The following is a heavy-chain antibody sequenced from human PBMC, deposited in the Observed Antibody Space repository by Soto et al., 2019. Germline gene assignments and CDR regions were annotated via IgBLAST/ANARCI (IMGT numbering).Heavy chain of an antibody. Sequence: ASVKVSCKASGYTFTSYDINWVRQATGQGLEWMGWMNPNSGNTGYAQKFKGRVTMTRNTSISTAYMEMSSLRSKDTAVYYCARATTGEFDYWGQGTLVTVSS. J-gene: IGHJ4*02. CDR1: GYTFTSYD. CDR3: ARATTGEFDY. V-gene: IGHV1-8*01. D-gene: IGHD7-27*01. CDR2: MNPNSGNT.